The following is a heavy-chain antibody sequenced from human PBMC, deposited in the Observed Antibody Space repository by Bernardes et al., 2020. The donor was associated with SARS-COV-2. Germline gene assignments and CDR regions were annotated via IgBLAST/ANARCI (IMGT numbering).Heavy chain of an antibody. CDR2: ISSSSSTI. V-gene: IGHV3-48*02. CDR3: ARSRGQQLSYYYYGMDV. J-gene: IGHJ6*02. Sequence: GGSLRLSCAASGFTFSSYSLNWVRQAPGKGLEWVSYISSSSSTIYYADSVMGRFTISRDNAKNSLYLQMNSLRDEDTAVYYCARSRGQQLSYYYYGMDVWGQGTTVTVSS. D-gene: IGHD6-13*01. CDR1: GFTFSSYS.